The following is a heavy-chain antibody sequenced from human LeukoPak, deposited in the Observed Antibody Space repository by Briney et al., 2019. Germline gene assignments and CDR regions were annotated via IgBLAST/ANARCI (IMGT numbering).Heavy chain of an antibody. CDR2: ISYDGSNK. J-gene: IGHJ3*02. D-gene: IGHD3-10*01. CDR3: ARETVLLWFGGVGVAFDI. Sequence: PGRSLRLSCAASGFTFSSYAMHWVRQAPGKGLECVAIISYDGSNKYYADSVKGRFTISRDNSKNTPYLQMNSLRVEDMAVYYCARETVLLWFGGVGVAFDIWGQGTMVTVSS. V-gene: IGHV3-30-3*01. CDR1: GFTFSSYA.